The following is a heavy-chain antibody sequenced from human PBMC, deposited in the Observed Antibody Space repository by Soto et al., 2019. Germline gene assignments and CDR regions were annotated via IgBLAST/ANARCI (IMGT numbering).Heavy chain of an antibody. CDR2: ISGSGGST. V-gene: IGHV3-23*01. J-gene: IGHJ4*02. CDR1: GFTFSSYA. Sequence: EVQLLESGGGLVQPGGSLRLSCAASGFTFSSYAMSWVRQAPGKGLEWVSAISGSGGSTYYADSVKGRFTISRDNSKNTLYLQMNSLRAEDTAVYYSAKDRYCSGGSCYGDYWGQGTLVTVSS. CDR3: AKDRYCSGGSCYGDY. D-gene: IGHD2-15*01.